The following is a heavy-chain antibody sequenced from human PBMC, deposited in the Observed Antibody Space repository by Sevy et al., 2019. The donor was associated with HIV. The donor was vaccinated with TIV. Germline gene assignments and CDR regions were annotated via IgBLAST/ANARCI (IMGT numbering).Heavy chain of an antibody. J-gene: IGHJ4*02. Sequence: GGSLRLSCAASGFIFNSYVMNWVRQAPGKGVEWVSAISGHGGSTYYADSVKGRFTISRDNSRKILDLEMNNLRAEDTAVYYCAGGFWSGYDYWGQGTLVTVSS. D-gene: IGHD3-3*01. CDR1: GFIFNSYV. CDR3: AGGFWSGYDY. CDR2: ISGHGGST. V-gene: IGHV3-23*01.